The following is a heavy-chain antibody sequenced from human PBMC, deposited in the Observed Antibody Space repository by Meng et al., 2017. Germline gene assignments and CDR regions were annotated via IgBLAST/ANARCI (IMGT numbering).Heavy chain of an antibody. CDR3: ARELAAAGPIDY. CDR2: IYYSGST. J-gene: IGHJ4*02. Sequence: GSLRLSCTVSGGSVSSGSYYWSWIRQPPGKGLEWIGYIYYSGSTNYNPSLKSRVTISVDTSKNQFSLKLSSVTAADTAVYYCARELAAAGPIDYWGQGTLVTVSS. D-gene: IGHD6-13*01. CDR1: GGSVSSGSYY. V-gene: IGHV4-61*01.